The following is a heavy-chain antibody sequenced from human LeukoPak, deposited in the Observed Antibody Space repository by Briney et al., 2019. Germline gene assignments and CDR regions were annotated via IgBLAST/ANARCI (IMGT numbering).Heavy chain of an antibody. D-gene: IGHD3-10*01. Sequence: PSETLSLTCTVSGGSISSYYWSWIRQPAGKGLEWIGRIYTSGSTNYNPSLKSRVTISVDTSKNQFSLKLSSVTAADTAVYYCARDPLGGNSYFFDYWGQGALVTVSS. V-gene: IGHV4-4*07. CDR2: IYTSGST. CDR1: GGSISSYY. CDR3: ARDPLGGNSYFFDY. J-gene: IGHJ4*02.